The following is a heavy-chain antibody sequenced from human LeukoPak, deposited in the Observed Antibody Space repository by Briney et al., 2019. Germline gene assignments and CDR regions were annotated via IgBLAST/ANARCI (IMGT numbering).Heavy chain of an antibody. CDR3: ASYDSSGYEHPY. CDR2: INWNGGNT. V-gene: IGHV3-20*04. Sequence: GGSLRLSCAASGFTFDDYGMSWVRQAPGKGLEWVSGINWNGGNTGYADSVKGRFTISRDNAKNSLYLQMNSLRAEDTALYYCASYDSSGYEHPYWGQGTLVTVSS. J-gene: IGHJ4*02. CDR1: GFTFDDYG. D-gene: IGHD3-22*01.